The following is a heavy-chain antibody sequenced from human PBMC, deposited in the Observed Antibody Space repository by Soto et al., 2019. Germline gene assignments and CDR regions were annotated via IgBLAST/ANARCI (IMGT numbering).Heavy chain of an antibody. Sequence: RASVKVSCKASGGTFSSYAISWVRQAPGQGLEWMGGIIPIFGTANYAQKFQGRVTITADESTSTAYMELSSLRSEDTAVYYCASRGGYCTSTSCLGAYYYGMDVWGQGTTVTVSS. J-gene: IGHJ6*02. D-gene: IGHD2-2*03. CDR2: IIPIFGTA. CDR3: ASRGGYCTSTSCLGAYYYGMDV. V-gene: IGHV1-69*13. CDR1: GGTFSSYA.